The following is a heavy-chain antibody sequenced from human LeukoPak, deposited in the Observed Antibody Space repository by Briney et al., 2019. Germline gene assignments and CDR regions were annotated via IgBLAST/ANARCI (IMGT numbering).Heavy chain of an antibody. CDR3: ARVSDSSLPNWFDP. V-gene: IGHV4-59*01. CDR2: IYYTGST. D-gene: IGHD6-6*01. CDR1: GGSISSYY. Sequence: SETLSLTCTVSGGSISSYYWNWIRQPPGKGLEWIGYIYYTGSTNYNTSLKSRVTISVDTSKNQFSLNLSSVTAADTAVYYCARVSDSSLPNWFDPWGQGTLVTVSS. J-gene: IGHJ5*02.